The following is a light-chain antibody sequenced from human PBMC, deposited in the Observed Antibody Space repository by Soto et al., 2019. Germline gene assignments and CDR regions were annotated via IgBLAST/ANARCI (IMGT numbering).Light chain of an antibody. V-gene: IGLV1-40*01. CDR1: SSNIGAGYN. J-gene: IGLJ2*01. CDR2: DNG. CDR3: QSFWV. Sequence: QSVLTQPPSVSGAPGQRVTISCTGSSSNIGAGYNVHWYQQIPGTAPKLLIYDNGKRPSGVPDRFSGSKSGTSASLAITGLQAEYEAVYSCQSFWVFGGGTKLTVL.